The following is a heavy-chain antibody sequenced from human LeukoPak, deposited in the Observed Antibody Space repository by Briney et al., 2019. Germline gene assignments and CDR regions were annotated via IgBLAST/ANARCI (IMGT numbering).Heavy chain of an antibody. J-gene: IGHJ4*02. D-gene: IGHD3-10*01. CDR3: ARDQDYYGSGRTY. V-gene: IGHV3-30*01. Sequence: GSLRLSCAASGFTFSSYAMHWVRQAPGKGLEWVAVISYDGSNKYYADSVKGRFTISRDNSKNTLYLQMNSLRAEDTAVYYCARDQDYYGSGRTYWGQGTLVTVSS. CDR2: ISYDGSNK. CDR1: GFTFSSYA.